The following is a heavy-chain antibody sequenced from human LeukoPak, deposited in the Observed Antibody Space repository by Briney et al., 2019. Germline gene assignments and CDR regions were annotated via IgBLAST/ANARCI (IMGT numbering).Heavy chain of an antibody. CDR3: ARLYGDYPDDY. D-gene: IGHD4-17*01. CDR1: GGSISSGDYY. J-gene: IGHJ4*02. Sequence: SETLSLTCTVSGGSISSGDYYWSWIRQPPGKGLEWIGYIYYSGSTNYNPSLKSRVTISVDTSKNQFSLKLSSVTAADTAVYYCARLYGDYPDDYWGQGTLVTVSS. V-gene: IGHV4-61*08. CDR2: IYYSGST.